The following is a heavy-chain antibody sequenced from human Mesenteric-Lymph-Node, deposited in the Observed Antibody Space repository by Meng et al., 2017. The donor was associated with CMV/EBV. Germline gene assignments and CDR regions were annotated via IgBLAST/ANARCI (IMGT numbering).Heavy chain of an antibody. D-gene: IGHD5-24*01. J-gene: IGHJ4*02. CDR1: GFSFSSFW. CDR3: ARRRDGYNSDY. Sequence: LSCAASGFSFSSFWMHWVRQAPGKGLMWVSRTNSDGSTRSYADSVKGRFTISRDNAKNTLYLQMNSLRVEDTAIYYCARRRDGYNSDYWGQGILVTVSS. V-gene: IGHV3-74*01. CDR2: TNSDGSTR.